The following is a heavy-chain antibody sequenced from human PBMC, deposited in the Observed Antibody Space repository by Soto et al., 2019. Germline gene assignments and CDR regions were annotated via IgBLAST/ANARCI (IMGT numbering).Heavy chain of an antibody. Sequence: PSETLSLTCAVYGGSFSGYYWSWIRQPPGKGLEWIGEINHSGSTNYNPSLKSRVTISVDTPKNQFSLNLYSVTAADTAVYYCARGMTTVTTFDYWGQGTLVTVSS. CDR1: GGSFSGYY. CDR2: INHSGST. V-gene: IGHV4-34*01. D-gene: IGHD4-17*01. CDR3: ARGMTTVTTFDY. J-gene: IGHJ4*02.